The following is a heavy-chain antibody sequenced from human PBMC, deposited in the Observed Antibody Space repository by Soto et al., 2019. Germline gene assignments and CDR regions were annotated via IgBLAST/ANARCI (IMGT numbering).Heavy chain of an antibody. J-gene: IGHJ4*02. CDR2: INHTGST. D-gene: IGHD2-21*01. Sequence: QVQLQQWGAGLLKPSETLSLTCAVYGGSFSGYSWTWIRQPPGTGLEWIGEINHTGSTNYNPSLKRRVSIPVDTSKNPFSLKLPSVTPSDPAPYYCARDKLAGLFDYWGQGTLVTVSS. CDR1: GGSFSGYS. V-gene: IGHV4-34*01. CDR3: ARDKLAGLFDY.